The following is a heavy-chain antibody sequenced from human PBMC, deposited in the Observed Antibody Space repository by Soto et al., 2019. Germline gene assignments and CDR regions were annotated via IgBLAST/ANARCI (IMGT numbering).Heavy chain of an antibody. CDR1: GFTVRSNY. D-gene: IGHD1-7*01. CDR3: ARTPGSWNYPASYYYMDA. Sequence: QPGGSLRLSCAASGFTVRSNYMSWVRQAPGKGLEWVSIIYSGGNTYYADSVKGRFTISRDNSKNTLYLQMNSLRAGDAAVYYCARTPGSWNYPASYYYMDAWGKGTTVTVSS. V-gene: IGHV3-66*01. CDR2: IYSGGNT. J-gene: IGHJ6*03.